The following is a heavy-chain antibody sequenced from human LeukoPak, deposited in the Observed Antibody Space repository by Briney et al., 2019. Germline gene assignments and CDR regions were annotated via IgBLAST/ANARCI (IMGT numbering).Heavy chain of an antibody. D-gene: IGHD3-22*01. CDR1: GYSISSGYY. V-gene: IGHV4-38-2*01. CDR2: INHSGSA. J-gene: IGHJ3*02. Sequence: PSETLSLTCAVSGYSISSGYYWGWIRQPPGKGLEWIGEINHSGSANYNPSLKSRVTISVDTSKNQFSLKLSSVTAADTAVYYCARIYDSSGYYHYSPDAFDIWGQGTMVTVSS. CDR3: ARIYDSSGYYHYSPDAFDI.